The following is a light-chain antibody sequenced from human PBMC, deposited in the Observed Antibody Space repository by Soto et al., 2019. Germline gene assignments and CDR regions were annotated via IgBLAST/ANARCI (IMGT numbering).Light chain of an antibody. J-gene: IGKJ1*01. V-gene: IGKV3D-20*02. CDR3: HQRKSWPRT. CDR2: GAS. CDR1: QSVSSSY. Sequence: EIVLTQSPDILSLSPGERATLSCRASQSVSSSYLAWYQQKPGQAPRLLIYGASNRATGIPDRFSGSGSGTDFTLTISSLEPEDFAVYYCHQRKSWPRTFGQGTKVDIK.